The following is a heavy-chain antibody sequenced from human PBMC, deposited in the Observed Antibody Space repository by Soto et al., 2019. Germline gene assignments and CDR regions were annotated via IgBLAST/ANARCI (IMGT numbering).Heavy chain of an antibody. D-gene: IGHD7-27*01. CDR2: ISSSSSYI. CDR3: ARDLVTGYYYYGMDV. CDR1: GFTFSSYS. Sequence: GSLRLSCAASGFTFSSYSMNWVRQAPGKGLEWVSSISSSSSYIYYADSVKGRFTISRDNAKNSLYLQMNSLRAEDTAVYYCARDLVTGYYYYGMDVWGQGTTVTVSS. J-gene: IGHJ6*02. V-gene: IGHV3-21*06.